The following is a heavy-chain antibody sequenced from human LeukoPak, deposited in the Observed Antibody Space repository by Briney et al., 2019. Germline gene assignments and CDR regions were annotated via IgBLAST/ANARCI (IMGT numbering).Heavy chain of an antibody. V-gene: IGHV3-21*01. CDR2: ISSSATYI. CDR1: GFTFSSYI. D-gene: IGHD4-17*01. J-gene: IGHJ4*02. Sequence: GGSLRLSCAASGFTFSSYIMNWVRQAPGKGLEWVSSISSSATYIYYADSVGGRFTISRDDAKNSLFLHMNSLRAEDTAVYYCATWDDYGDYVAFEYWGQGTLVTVSS. CDR3: ATWDDYGDYVAFEY.